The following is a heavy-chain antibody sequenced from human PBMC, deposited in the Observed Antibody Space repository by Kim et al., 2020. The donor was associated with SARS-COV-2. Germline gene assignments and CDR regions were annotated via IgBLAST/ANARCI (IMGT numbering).Heavy chain of an antibody. CDR2: IRSKAYGGTT. D-gene: IGHD3-3*01. CDR1: GFTFGDYA. J-gene: IGHJ4*02. CDR3: TRDRPYYDFWSGYPFDY. V-gene: IGHV3-49*03. Sequence: GGSLRLSCTASGFTFGDYAMSWFRQAPGKGLEWVGFIRSKAYGGTTEYAASVKGRFTISRDDSKSIAYLQMNSLKTEDTAVYYCTRDRPYYDFWSGYPFDYWGQGTLVTVSS.